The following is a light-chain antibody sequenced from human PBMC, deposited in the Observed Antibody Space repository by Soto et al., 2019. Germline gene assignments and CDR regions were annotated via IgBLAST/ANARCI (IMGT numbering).Light chain of an antibody. CDR2: GAS. CDR1: QTVSSI. J-gene: IGKJ4*01. CDR3: QQCSAWPLT. Sequence: EIVMTQSPATLSVSPGERATLFCRASQTVSSIFLAWYQQKPGQAPRLLIHGASTRATGIPARFSGSGSGTEFTLTISSLQSEDFAVYYCQQCSAWPLTFGGGTKVEIK. V-gene: IGKV3-15*01.